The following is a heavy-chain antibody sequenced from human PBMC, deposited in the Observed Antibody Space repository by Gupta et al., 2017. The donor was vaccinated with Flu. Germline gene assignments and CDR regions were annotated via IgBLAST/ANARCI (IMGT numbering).Heavy chain of an antibody. CDR2: INSDGSST. V-gene: IGHV3-74*01. CDR3: ARAAGGYCSSTSCYTPYYYYYMDV. Sequence: PWKGVVWVSRINSDGSSTSYADSVKGRFTISRDNAKNTLYLQMNSLRAEDTAVYYCARAAGGYCSSTSCYTPYYYYYMDVWGKGTTVTVSS. J-gene: IGHJ6*03. D-gene: IGHD2-2*02.